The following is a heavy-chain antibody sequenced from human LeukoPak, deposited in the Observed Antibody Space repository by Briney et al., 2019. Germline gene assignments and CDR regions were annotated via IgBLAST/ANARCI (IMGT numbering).Heavy chain of an antibody. CDR1: GGSINSYY. CDR2: IYTGGNA. V-gene: IGHV4-4*07. CDR3: ARDVQAYNSSSLPHYYYYYMDV. J-gene: IGHJ6*03. Sequence: SETLSLTCTVSGGSINSYYWSWIRQPAGKGLEWIGRIYTGGNANYNPSLKSRVTMSIDTSKNQFSLKLSSVTAADTAVYYCARDVQAYNSSSLPHYYYYYMDVWGKGTTVTVSS. D-gene: IGHD6-6*01.